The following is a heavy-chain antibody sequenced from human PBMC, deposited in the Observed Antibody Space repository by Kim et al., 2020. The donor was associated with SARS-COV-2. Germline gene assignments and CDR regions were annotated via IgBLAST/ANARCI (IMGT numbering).Heavy chain of an antibody. D-gene: IGHD6-13*01. Sequence: GGSLRLSCAASGFTFSSYAMHWVRQAPGKGLEWVAVISYDGSNKYYADSVKGRFTISRDNSKNTLYLQMNSLRAEDTAVYYCARDRSGIAAAGPRGWFDPWGQGTLVTVSS. V-gene: IGHV3-30-3*01. CDR1: GFTFSSYA. CDR2: ISYDGSNK. CDR3: ARDRSGIAAAGPRGWFDP. J-gene: IGHJ5*02.